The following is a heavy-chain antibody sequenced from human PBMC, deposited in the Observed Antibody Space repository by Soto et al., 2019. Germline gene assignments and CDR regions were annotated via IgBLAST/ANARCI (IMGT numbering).Heavy chain of an antibody. D-gene: IGHD2-21*02. Sequence: PGGSLRLSCEASGFSFSTYSMNWVRQAPGKGLEWVSSIGRRSDIYYADSVKGRFTISRDNAKNSVSLQMNSLRDEDTAVYYCAREETAWPLAYGLDVWGQGTTVTVSS. CDR1: GFSFSTYS. J-gene: IGHJ6*02. V-gene: IGHV3-21*01. CDR3: AREETAWPLAYGLDV. CDR2: IGRRSDI.